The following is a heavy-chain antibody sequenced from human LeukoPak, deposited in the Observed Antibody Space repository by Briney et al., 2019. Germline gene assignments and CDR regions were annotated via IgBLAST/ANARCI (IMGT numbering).Heavy chain of an antibody. D-gene: IGHD4-17*01. CDR1: GGSIRSSGYY. Sequence: SETLSLTCTVSGGSIRSSGYYWGWLRQPPGEGLEWIGSISYSGTTFYNPSLKSRLSISADTSKNQFSLRLSSVTGPDTAVYYCARRTVTSREGFEYWGQGTLVTVSS. V-gene: IGHV4-39*01. CDR2: ISYSGTT. CDR3: ARRTVTSREGFEY. J-gene: IGHJ4*02.